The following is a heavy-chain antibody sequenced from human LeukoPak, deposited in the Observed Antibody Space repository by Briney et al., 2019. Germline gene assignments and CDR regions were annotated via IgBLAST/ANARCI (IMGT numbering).Heavy chain of an antibody. CDR2: ISAYNGNT. Sequence: SVKVSCKASGYTFTSYGISWVRPAPGQGLEWMGWISAYNGNTNYAQKLQGRVTMTTDTSTSTAYMELRSLRSDDTAVYYCARDLYYDSSGYSPFDYWGQGTLVTVSS. D-gene: IGHD3-22*01. CDR3: ARDLYYDSSGYSPFDY. V-gene: IGHV1-18*01. J-gene: IGHJ4*02. CDR1: GYTFTSYG.